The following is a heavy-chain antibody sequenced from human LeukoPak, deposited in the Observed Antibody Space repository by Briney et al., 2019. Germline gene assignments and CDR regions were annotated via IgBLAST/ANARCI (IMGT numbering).Heavy chain of an antibody. V-gene: IGHV3-30*02. Sequence: GGSLRLSCAASGFTFSSFGIHWVRQAPGKGLEWVAFIRYDGSNKYYADSVKGRFTISRDNPKNTLYLQMNSLRAEDTAVYYCARDATAMVIPGAFDIWGQGTMVTVSS. J-gene: IGHJ3*02. D-gene: IGHD5-18*01. CDR1: GFTFSSFG. CDR2: IRYDGSNK. CDR3: ARDATAMVIPGAFDI.